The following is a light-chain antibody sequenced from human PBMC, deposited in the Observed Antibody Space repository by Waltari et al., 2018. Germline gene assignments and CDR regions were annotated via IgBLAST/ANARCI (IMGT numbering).Light chain of an antibody. CDR1: NSAVGGYNY. V-gene: IGLV2-11*01. CDR3: CSFVGSYTSV. Sequence: QSAPTQPRSVSGSPGQSVSISCTGSNSAVGGYNYVSWYQQYPGRAPKMLIYDVNKRSSGVPDRFSGSKVGNTASLTISGLLPEDEADYYCCSFVGSYTSVFGGGTKVTVL. CDR2: DVN. J-gene: IGLJ2*01.